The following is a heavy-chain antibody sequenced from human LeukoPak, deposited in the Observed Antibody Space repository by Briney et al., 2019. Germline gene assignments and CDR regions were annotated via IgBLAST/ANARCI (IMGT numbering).Heavy chain of an antibody. J-gene: IGHJ4*02. CDR1: GFTFDDYA. D-gene: IGHD2-2*01. CDR2: ISWNSGTI. Sequence: GGSLRLSCAASGFTFDDYAMHWVRQAPGKGLEWVSDISWNSGTIGCADSVKGRFTISRDNAKNSLYLQMNSLRAEDTALYYCAKGGCRSTSCYVNSWGQGTLVTVSS. CDR3: AKGGCRSTSCYVNS. V-gene: IGHV3-9*01.